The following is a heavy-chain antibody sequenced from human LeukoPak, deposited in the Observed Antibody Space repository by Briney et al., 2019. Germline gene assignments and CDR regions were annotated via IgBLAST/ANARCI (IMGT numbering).Heavy chain of an antibody. J-gene: IGHJ6*03. V-gene: IGHV1-2*06. Sequence: ASVRVSCKASGYTFTGYYMHWVRQAPGQGLEWMGRINPNSGGTNYAQKFQGRVTMTRDTSISTVYMELSRLRSDDTAVYYCARRSAAGTPYYYYYMDVWGKGTTVTVSS. CDR3: ARRSAAGTPYYYYYMDV. CDR2: INPNSGGT. D-gene: IGHD6-13*01. CDR1: GYTFTGYY.